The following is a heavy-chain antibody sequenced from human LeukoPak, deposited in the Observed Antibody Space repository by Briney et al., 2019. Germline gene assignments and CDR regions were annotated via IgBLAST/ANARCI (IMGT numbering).Heavy chain of an antibody. D-gene: IGHD6-13*01. CDR1: GSTVSSTY. CDR3: ARDKAAGNAYYFDF. J-gene: IGHJ4*02. CDR2: IYSGGNT. V-gene: IGHV3-66*02. Sequence: GGSLRLSCAASGSTVSSTYMSWVRQAPGKGRGWVSLIYSGGNTYYADSVKGRFTISRDNSKNTLYLQMNSLRAEDTAVYYCARDKAAGNAYYFDFWGQGTLVTVLS.